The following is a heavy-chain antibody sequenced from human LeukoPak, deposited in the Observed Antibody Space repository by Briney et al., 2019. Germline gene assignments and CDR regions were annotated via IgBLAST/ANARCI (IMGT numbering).Heavy chain of an antibody. CDR2: ISGSGGST. CDR3: ASGTDYYDSSGYYWDIDY. J-gene: IGHJ4*02. V-gene: IGHV3-23*01. Sequence: GGSLRLSCAAPGFTFSSYAMSWVRQAPGKGLEWVSAISGSGGSTYYADSVKGRFTISRDNSKNTLYLQMNSLRAEDTAVYYCASGTDYYDSSGYYWDIDYWGQGTLVTVSS. D-gene: IGHD3-22*01. CDR1: GFTFSSYA.